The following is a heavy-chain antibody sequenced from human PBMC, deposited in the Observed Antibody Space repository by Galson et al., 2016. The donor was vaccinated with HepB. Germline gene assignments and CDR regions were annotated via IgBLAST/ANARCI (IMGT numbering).Heavy chain of an antibody. V-gene: IGHV4-4*02. CDR3: ARAAIIPGARMVFDP. D-gene: IGHD2-2*01. CDR1: GASISDSNW. Sequence: SETLSLTCAVSGASISDSNWWTWVRHVPGKGLEWIGVIYHTGTSNNNPFLSSRFTLSVDKSRNQFSLNLTSVTAADTAVYYCARAAIIPGARMVFDPWGQGILVTVSS. J-gene: IGHJ5*02. CDR2: IYHTGTS.